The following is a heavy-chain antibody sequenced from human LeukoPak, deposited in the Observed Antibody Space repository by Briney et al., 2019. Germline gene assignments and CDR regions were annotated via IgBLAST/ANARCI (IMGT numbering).Heavy chain of an antibody. CDR2: ISGSGGST. CDR1: GFTFSSYA. Sequence: GGSLRLSCAASGFTFSSYAMSWVRQAPGKGLEWVSAISGSGGSTYYADSVKGRFTISRDNAKNSLYLQMNSLRAEDTALYYCAKGRYYDSSGYYTFWGQGTLVTVSS. D-gene: IGHD3-22*01. CDR3: AKGRYYDSSGYYTF. V-gene: IGHV3-23*01. J-gene: IGHJ4*02.